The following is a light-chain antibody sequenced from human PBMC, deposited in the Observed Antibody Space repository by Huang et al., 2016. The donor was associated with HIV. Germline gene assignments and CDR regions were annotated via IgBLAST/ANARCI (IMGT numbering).Light chain of an antibody. Sequence: DIQMTPSPSSLSASVGDRVTITCRASQGFSNSLAWYQQNPGKAPKLLLYAASRLKSGVPSRFSGSGSGTDYTLTISSLQPEDFATYYCQQYYSTPPITFGQGTRLEIK. CDR3: QQYYSTPPIT. V-gene: IGKV1-NL1*01. J-gene: IGKJ5*01. CDR1: QGFSNS. CDR2: AAS.